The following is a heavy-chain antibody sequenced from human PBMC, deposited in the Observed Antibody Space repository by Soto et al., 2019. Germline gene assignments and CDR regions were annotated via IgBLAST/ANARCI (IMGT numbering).Heavy chain of an antibody. J-gene: IGHJ4*02. V-gene: IGHV4-34*01. CDR1: GGSFSGYY. Sequence: QVQLQQWGAGLLKPSETLSLTCAVYGGSFSGYYWSWIRQPPGKGLEWIGEINHSGSTNYNPSLKSRVTISVDTSKSQFSLKLSSVTAADTAVYYCARADGSGSSQVYYFDYWGQGTLVTVSS. CDR3: ARADGSGSSQVYYFDY. D-gene: IGHD3-10*01. CDR2: INHSGST.